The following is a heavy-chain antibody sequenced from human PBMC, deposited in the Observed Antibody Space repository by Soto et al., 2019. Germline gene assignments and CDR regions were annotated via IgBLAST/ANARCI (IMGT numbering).Heavy chain of an antibody. V-gene: IGHV1-69*01. Sequence: QVQLVQSGAEVKKPGSSVKVSCKASGGTFSSYAISWVRQAPGQGLEWMGGIIPIFGTANYAQKFQGRVTITADESRGTAYRELSSLRSEDTAVYYCAINGLWDSSSSVDTDSWGRETLVTVSS. CDR3: AINGLWDSSSSVDTDS. J-gene: IGHJ4*02. CDR1: GGTFSSYA. D-gene: IGHD6-6*01. CDR2: IIPIFGTA.